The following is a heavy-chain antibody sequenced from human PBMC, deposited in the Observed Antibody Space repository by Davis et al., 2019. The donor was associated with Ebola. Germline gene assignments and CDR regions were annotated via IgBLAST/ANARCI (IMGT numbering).Heavy chain of an antibody. Sequence: AASVKVSCKASGYTFKNSAISWVRQATGQGLEWMGWMNPNSGNTGYAQKFQGRVTMTRNTSISTAYMEVSSLRSEDTAVYYCARGPDGGITMVREALDYWGQGTLVTVSS. CDR3: ARGPDGGITMVREALDY. CDR2: MNPNSGNT. J-gene: IGHJ4*02. D-gene: IGHD3-10*01. V-gene: IGHV1-8*01. CDR1: GYTFKNSA.